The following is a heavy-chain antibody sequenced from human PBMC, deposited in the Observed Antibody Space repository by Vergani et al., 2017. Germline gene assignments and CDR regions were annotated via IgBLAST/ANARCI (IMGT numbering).Heavy chain of an antibody. CDR2: IIPMFGIA. J-gene: IGHJ6*02. CDR3: AASNSVSYYRRGPPTRYYSMDV. D-gene: IGHD1-26*01. Sequence: QVQLVQSGAEVKKPGSSVKVSCKASGGTFSSYTISWVRQAPGQGLEWLGRIIPMFGIANYAQKFQGRVTITADKSTSAAYMEVSSLRSDDTAVYYCAASNSVSYYRRGPPTRYYSMDVWGQGTTVTVSS. CDR1: GGTFSSYT. V-gene: IGHV1-69*02.